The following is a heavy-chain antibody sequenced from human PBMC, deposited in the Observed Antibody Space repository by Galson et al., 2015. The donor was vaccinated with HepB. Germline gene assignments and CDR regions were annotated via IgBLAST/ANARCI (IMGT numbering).Heavy chain of an antibody. CDR3: ARDECSSTSCYHWFDP. CDR1: GFTFSSYS. CDR2: ISSSSSTI. Sequence: SLRLSCAASGFTFSSYSMNWVRQAPGKGLEWVSYISSSSSTIYYADSVKGRFTISRDNAKNSLYLQMNSLRDEDTAVYYCARDECSSTSCYHWFDPWGQGTLVTVSS. D-gene: IGHD2-2*01. V-gene: IGHV3-48*02. J-gene: IGHJ5*02.